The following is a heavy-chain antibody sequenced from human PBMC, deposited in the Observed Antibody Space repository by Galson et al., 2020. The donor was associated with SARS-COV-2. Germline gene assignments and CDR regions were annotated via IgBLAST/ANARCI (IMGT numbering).Heavy chain of an antibody. J-gene: IGHJ4*02. CDR1: GFSLSTSGMC. V-gene: IGHV2-70*11. D-gene: IGHD5-12*01. CDR2: IDWDDDK. Sequence: SGPTLVKPTQTLTLTCTFSGFSLSTSGMCVSWIRQPPGKALEWLARIDWDDDKYYSTSLKTRLTISKDTSKNQVVLTMTNMDPVDTASYYWGRISRVEGYNYGDYGGQGTLATGPS. CDR3: GRISRVEGYNYGDY.